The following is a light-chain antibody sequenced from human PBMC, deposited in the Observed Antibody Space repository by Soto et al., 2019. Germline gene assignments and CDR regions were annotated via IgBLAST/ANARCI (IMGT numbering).Light chain of an antibody. J-gene: IGKJ2*01. CDR2: QLS. CDR1: QSLVYTDGNTY. V-gene: IGKV2-30*01. Sequence: DVVVTQSPLSLPVTLGQPASISCRSSQSLVYTDGNTYLNWVPQRPGQSPGRVIYQLSNRDSGVRDSFSGSGSGTDLTLNISRVQAQDVGVYYCMQGTHWPPLYTFGQGTKLEIK. CDR3: MQGTHWPPLYT.